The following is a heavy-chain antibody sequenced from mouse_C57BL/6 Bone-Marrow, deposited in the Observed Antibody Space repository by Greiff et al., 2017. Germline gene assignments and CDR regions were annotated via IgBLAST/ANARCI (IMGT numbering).Heavy chain of an antibody. J-gene: IGHJ3*01. D-gene: IGHD1-1*02. CDR3: GRHEDYGGFAY. Sequence: EVKLMESGGGLVQPGGSLKLSCAASGFTFSDYYMYWVRQTPEKRLEWVAYISNGGGSTYYPDTVKGRFTISRDNAKNTLYLQMSRLKSEDTAMYYCGRHEDYGGFAYWGQGTLVTVSA. CDR1: GFTFSDYY. V-gene: IGHV5-12*01. CDR2: ISNGGGST.